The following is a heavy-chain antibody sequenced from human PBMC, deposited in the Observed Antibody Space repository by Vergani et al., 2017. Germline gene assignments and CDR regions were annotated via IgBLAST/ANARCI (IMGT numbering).Heavy chain of an antibody. CDR3: ARASSSSGYYYYDYMDV. J-gene: IGHJ6*03. V-gene: IGHV3-7*01. CDR1: GFTFSSYW. Sequence: EVQLVESGGGLVQPGGSLRLSCAASGFTFSSYWMSWVRQAPGKGLEWVANIKQDGSEKYYVDSVKGRFTISRDNAKNSLYLQMNSLRAEDTAVYYCARASSSSGYYYYDYMDVWGKGTTVTVSS. CDR2: IKQDGSEK. D-gene: IGHD6-6*01.